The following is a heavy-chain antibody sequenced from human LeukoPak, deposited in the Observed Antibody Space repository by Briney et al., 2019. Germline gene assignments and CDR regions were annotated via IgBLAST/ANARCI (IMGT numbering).Heavy chain of an antibody. V-gene: IGHV3-21*01. CDR3: AKETNRYDFWSGYWFAFDI. J-gene: IGHJ3*02. CDR1: GFSFSNDS. Sequence: GGSLRLSCAASGFSFSNDSMNWVRQPPGKGLEWVSSISSSSKYIYYADSVKGRFTISRDNAKNSLYLQMNSLRAEDTAVYYCAKETNRYDFWSGYWFAFDIWGQGTMVTVSS. CDR2: ISSSSKYI. D-gene: IGHD3-3*01.